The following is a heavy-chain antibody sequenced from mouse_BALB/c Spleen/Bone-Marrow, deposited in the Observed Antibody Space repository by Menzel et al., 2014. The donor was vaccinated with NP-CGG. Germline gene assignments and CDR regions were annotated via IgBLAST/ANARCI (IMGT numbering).Heavy chain of an antibody. CDR1: GFSLTSYG. V-gene: IGHV2-9*02. D-gene: IGHD3-3*01. CDR2: IWAGGST. CDR3: ARAGFDY. Sequence: VQRVESGPGLVAPSQSLSITCTVSGFSLTSYGVHWVRQPPGKGLEWLGVIWAGGSTNYNSAFMSRLSISKDNSKSQVFLKMNSLQTDDTAMYYCARAGFDYWGQGTTLTVSS. J-gene: IGHJ2*01.